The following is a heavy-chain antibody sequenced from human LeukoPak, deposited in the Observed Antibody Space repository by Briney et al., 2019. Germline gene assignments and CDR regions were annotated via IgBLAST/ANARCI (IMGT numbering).Heavy chain of an antibody. CDR1: GSTFSSYG. CDR3: AREFGHNRWYFDY. J-gene: IGHJ4*02. CDR2: IRYDGSNK. V-gene: IGHV3-30*02. Sequence: PGGSLRLSCAASGSTFSSYGMHWVRQAPGKGLEWVAFIRYDGSNKYYADSVKGRFTVSRDNSLNTLHLQMNSLKTEDTAVYYCAREFGHNRWYFDYWGQGALVTVSS. D-gene: IGHD5-24*01.